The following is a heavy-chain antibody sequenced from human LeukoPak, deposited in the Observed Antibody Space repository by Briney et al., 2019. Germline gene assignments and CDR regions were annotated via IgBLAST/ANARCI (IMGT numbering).Heavy chain of an antibody. V-gene: IGHV4-59*13. CDR3: ARDSAAAGFDP. CDR2: IYYSRST. J-gene: IGHJ5*02. CDR1: GGSISSYY. Sequence: PSETLSLTCTVSGGSISSYYWSWIRQPPGKGLEWIGYIYYSRSTNYNPSLKSRVTISVDTSKNQFSLKLSSVTAADTAVYYCARDSAAAGFDPWGQGTLVTVSS. D-gene: IGHD6-13*01.